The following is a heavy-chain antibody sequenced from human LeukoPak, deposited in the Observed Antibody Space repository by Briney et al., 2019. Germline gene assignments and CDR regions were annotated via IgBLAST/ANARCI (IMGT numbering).Heavy chain of an antibody. Sequence: GGALRLSCAASGFTFSSYAMHWGRQAPGKGLEYVSAIISNGGSTYYANSVKGRVNISRDTSKNTLYLQMGSLRAEDMAVYYCARGGRYSSSYNWFDPWGQGTLVTVSS. CDR3: ARGGRYSSSYNWFDP. D-gene: IGHD6-13*01. CDR1: GFTFSSYA. CDR2: IISNGGST. J-gene: IGHJ5*02. V-gene: IGHV3-64*01.